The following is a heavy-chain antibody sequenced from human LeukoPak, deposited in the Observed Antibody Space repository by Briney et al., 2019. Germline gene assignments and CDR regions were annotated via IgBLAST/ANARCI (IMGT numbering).Heavy chain of an antibody. D-gene: IGHD3-16*01. J-gene: IGHJ4*02. CDR1: GFTFSGSA. V-gene: IGHV3-73*01. Sequence: PGGSLRLSCAASGFTFSGSAMHWVRQASGKGLEWVGRIRSKANSYATAYAASVKGRFTISRDDSKNTAYLQMNSLKTEDTAVYYCTTDVYTASFDYWGQGTLVTVSS. CDR2: IRSKANSYAT. CDR3: TTDVYTASFDY.